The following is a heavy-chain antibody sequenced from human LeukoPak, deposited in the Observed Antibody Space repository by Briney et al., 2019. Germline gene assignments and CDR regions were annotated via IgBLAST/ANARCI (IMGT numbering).Heavy chain of an antibody. CDR3: ARGYCTGGSCYYFDY. V-gene: IGHV4-61*01. Sequence: KPSETLSLTCTVSGGSVSSGNYYWNWIRQPPGKGLEWIAYFYYTGSTAYNPSLKSRVTISVDTSKNQFSLKLSSVTAADTAVYYCARGYCTGGSCYYFDYWGQGTLVPVSS. D-gene: IGHD2-15*01. J-gene: IGHJ4*02. CDR2: FYYTGST. CDR1: GGSVSSGNYY.